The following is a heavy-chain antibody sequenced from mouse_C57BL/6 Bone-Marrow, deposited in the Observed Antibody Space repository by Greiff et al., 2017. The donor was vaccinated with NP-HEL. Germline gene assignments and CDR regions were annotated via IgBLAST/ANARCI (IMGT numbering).Heavy chain of an antibody. J-gene: IGHJ3*01. CDR3: ARALYDGYYGFAY. CDR2: IDPNSGGT. D-gene: IGHD2-3*01. CDR1: GYTFTRYW. Sequence: VQLQQPGAELVKPGASVKLSCKSSGYTFTRYWMHWVKQRPGRGLEWIGRIDPNSGGTMYNEQFKSKATLTVDKPSSTAYMQLSSLTSEDSAVYDCARALYDGYYGFAYWGQGTLVTVSA. V-gene: IGHV1-72*01.